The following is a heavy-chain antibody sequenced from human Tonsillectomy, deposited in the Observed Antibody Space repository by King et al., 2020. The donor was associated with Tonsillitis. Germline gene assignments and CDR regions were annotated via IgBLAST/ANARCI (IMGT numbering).Heavy chain of an antibody. CDR3: AREERVWKTTYFDY. CDR1: DFTFSSYC. Sequence: VQLVEFWGGVVQPGRSLRLSCAASDFTFSSYCLHRVRQAPGKGLEGVAGISYDGTNNYYGDSVKGRFTISRDNSKNTLYLQMNSLRAEDTAVYYCAREERVWKTTYFDYWGQGTLVTVSS. D-gene: IGHD1-1*01. J-gene: IGHJ4*02. V-gene: IGHV3-30*03. CDR2: ISYDGTNN.